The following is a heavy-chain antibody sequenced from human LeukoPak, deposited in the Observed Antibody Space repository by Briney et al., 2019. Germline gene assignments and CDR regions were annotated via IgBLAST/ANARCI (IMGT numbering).Heavy chain of an antibody. CDR2: ISAYNGNT. CDR1: GYTFTSYG. J-gene: IGHJ6*02. CDR3: ARERVAVVVVPAAIRFGYYYYGMDV. Sequence: GASVKVSCKASGYTFTSYGISWLRQAAGQGREWMGWISAYNGNTNYAQKLQGRVTMTTDTSTSTAYMELRSLRSDDTAVYYCARERVAVVVVPAAIRFGYYYYGMDVWGQGTTVTVSS. V-gene: IGHV1-18*01. D-gene: IGHD2-2*01.